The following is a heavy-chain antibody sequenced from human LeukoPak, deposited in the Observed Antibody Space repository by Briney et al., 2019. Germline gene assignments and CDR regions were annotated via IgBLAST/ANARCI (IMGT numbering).Heavy chain of an antibody. D-gene: IGHD3-22*01. CDR1: GASISSGGYY. J-gene: IGHJ4*02. V-gene: IGHV4-31*03. Sequence: SETLSLTCTVSGASISSGGYYCSWIRQHPGKGLEWIGYIYYSGSTYYNPSLKSRLTISVDTFKNQFSLKLSSVTAADTAVYYCARDGGYFDSALGYFDCWGQGTLVTASS. CDR2: IYYSGST. CDR3: ARDGGYFDSALGYFDC.